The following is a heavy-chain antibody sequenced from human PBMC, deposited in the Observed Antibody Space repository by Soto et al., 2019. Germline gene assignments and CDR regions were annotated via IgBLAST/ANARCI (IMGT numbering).Heavy chain of an antibody. D-gene: IGHD2-2*03. CDR3: ARGGRFLDIVVVPAAQEVFDV. CDR1: GGSFSGFY. V-gene: IGHV4-34*01. CDR2: INHSGST. J-gene: IGHJ6*04. Sequence: SETLSLTCAVYGGSFSGFYWSWIRQPPGKGLEWIGEINHSGSTNYNPSLKSRVAISVDTSKNQFSLRLSSVTAADTAVYYCARGGRFLDIVVVPAAQEVFDVWGKGTTVTVSS.